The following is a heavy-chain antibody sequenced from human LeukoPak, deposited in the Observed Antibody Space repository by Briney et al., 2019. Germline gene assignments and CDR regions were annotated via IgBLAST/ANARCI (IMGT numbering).Heavy chain of an antibody. CDR2: IYPGDSDT. CDR3: ARLTVRGYYDSSGYPSDAFDI. V-gene: IGHV5-51*01. J-gene: IGHJ3*02. D-gene: IGHD3-22*01. CDR1: GYIFTSCS. Sequence: GESLKISCKGSGYIFTSCSIGWVRQMPGKGLEWMGIIYPGDSDTRYSPSFQGQVTIPADKSISTAYLQWSSLKASDTAMYYCARLTVRGYYDSSGYPSDAFDIWGQGTMVTVSS.